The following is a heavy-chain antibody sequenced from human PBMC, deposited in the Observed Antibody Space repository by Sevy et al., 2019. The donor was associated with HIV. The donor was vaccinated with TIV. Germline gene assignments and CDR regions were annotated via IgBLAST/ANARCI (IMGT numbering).Heavy chain of an antibody. CDR1: GFTFSSYS. V-gene: IGHV3-21*01. CDR3: ARETQAYYDILTGYDREAGSFDY. CDR2: ISSSSSYI. D-gene: IGHD3-9*01. Sequence: GGSLRLSCAASGFTFSSYSMNWVRQAPGKGLEWVSSISSSSSYIYYADSVKGRFTISRDNAKNSLYLQMNSLRDEDTAVYYCARETQAYYDILTGYDREAGSFDYWGQGTLVTVSS. J-gene: IGHJ4*02.